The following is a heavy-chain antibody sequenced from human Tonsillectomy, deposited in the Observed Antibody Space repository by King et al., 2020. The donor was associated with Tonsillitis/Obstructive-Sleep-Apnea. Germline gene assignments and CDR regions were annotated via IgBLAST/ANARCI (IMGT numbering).Heavy chain of an antibody. J-gene: IGHJ4*02. D-gene: IGHD1-26*01. CDR1: GGSISSYY. CDR2: IYYSGST. V-gene: IGHV4-59*01. CDR3: AGIPSGVGATGFDY. Sequence: VQLQESGPGLVKPSETLSLTCTVSGGSISSYYWSWIRQPPGKGLEWIGYIYYSGSTNYNPSLKSRVTISVDTSKNQFSLKLSSVTAADTAVYYCAGIPSGVGATGFDYWGQGTLVTVSS.